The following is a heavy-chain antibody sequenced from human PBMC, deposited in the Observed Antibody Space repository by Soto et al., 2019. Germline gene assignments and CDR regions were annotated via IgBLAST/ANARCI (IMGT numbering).Heavy chain of an antibody. CDR3: AKCLMNGRLYSED. D-gene: IGHD2-8*01. CDR2: ISHSGTGT. Sequence: EVHLLESGGGLVQPGESLRLSCGASGFTFRTCVMTWVRQAPGKGLEWVSCISHSGTGTYYADSVKGRFTIHRDNSKNTRYLQMNNLGADDTCVYYCAKCLMNGRLYSEDWGQGTLGHVSS. CDR1: GFTFRTCV. V-gene: IGHV3-23*01. J-gene: IGHJ4*02.